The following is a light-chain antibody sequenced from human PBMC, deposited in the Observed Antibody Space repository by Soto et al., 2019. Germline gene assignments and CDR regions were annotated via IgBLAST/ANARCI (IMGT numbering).Light chain of an antibody. V-gene: IGKV1-39*01. CDR1: QSINIY. CDR2: GAS. CDR3: QQSYRSPYT. J-gene: IGKJ2*01. Sequence: IRMTQSPSSLSASVGDSVTVTCRASQSINIYLNWYQQKPGKAPTLLIYGASSLQSGVPSRFTGGGSRTDFTLTISSLQPEDFATYYCQQSYRSPYTFGQGTKLEIK.